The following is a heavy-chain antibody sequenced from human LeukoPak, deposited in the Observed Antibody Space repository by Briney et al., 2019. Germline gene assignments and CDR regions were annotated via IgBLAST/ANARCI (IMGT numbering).Heavy chain of an antibody. D-gene: IGHD6-13*01. Sequence: PSETLSLTCTVSGGSISSGGYYWSWIRQHPGKGLEWIGYIYYSGSTYYNPSLKSRVTISVDTSKNQFSLKLSSVTAADTAVYYCARSYSSSWYRWGWFDPWGQGTLVTVSS. J-gene: IGHJ5*02. CDR2: IYYSGST. V-gene: IGHV4-31*03. CDR3: ARSYSSSWYRWGWFDP. CDR1: GGSISSGGYY.